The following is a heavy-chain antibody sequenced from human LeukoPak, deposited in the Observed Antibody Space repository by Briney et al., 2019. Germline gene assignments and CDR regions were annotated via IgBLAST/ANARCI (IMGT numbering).Heavy chain of an antibody. CDR3: ARGRVDSSGYSFDY. V-gene: IGHV4-39*07. CDR2: IHYSGST. CDR1: GGSISSSSYY. Sequence: SETLSLTCTVSGGSISSSSYYWGWIRQPPGKGLEWIGSIHYSGSTNYNPSLKSRVTISVDTSKNQFSLQLNSVTPEDTAVYYCARGRVDSSGYSFDYWGQGTLVTVSS. J-gene: IGHJ4*02. D-gene: IGHD3-22*01.